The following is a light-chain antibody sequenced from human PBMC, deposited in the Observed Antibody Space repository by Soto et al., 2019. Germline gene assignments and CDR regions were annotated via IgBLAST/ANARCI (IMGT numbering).Light chain of an antibody. CDR2: EVS. Sequence: DVVMTQSPLSLPVTLGQPASISCRSSQSLENSDGKTYLSWFKQRPGQSPRRLISEVSKRDSGVPDRIRGSGLGTDFTRHISSVEAEDVGVYYCMQGRHLAWTFGQGTKVEIK. J-gene: IGKJ1*01. CDR1: QSLENSDGKTY. CDR3: MQGRHLAWT. V-gene: IGKV2-30*01.